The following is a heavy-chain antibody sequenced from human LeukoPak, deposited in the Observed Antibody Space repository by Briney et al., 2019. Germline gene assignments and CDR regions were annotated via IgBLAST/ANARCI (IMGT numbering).Heavy chain of an antibody. Sequence: SETLSLTCTVSGGSISSSSYYWDWIRQPPGKGLEWIGSIYYSGSTYYNPSLKSRVTTSIDTSKNQFSLKLSSVTAADTAVYYCARDYRAFDIWGQGTMVTVSS. CDR2: IYYSGST. D-gene: IGHD1-26*01. V-gene: IGHV4-39*02. CDR3: ARDYRAFDI. CDR1: GGSISSSSYY. J-gene: IGHJ3*02.